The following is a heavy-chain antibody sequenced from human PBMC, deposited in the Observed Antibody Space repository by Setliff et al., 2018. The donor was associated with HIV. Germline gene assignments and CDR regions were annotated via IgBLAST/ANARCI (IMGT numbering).Heavy chain of an antibody. J-gene: IGHJ4*02. CDR1: GYTFNIYG. CDR2: INAADGNT. V-gene: IGHV1-3*01. Sequence: GASVKVSCKTSGYTFNIYGMHWVRQAPGQRLEWMGWINAADGNTKYSQKLQGRVTITRDTSASTAHMELSSLRSEDTAVYYCVRDPLVYSSGWYYFDYWGQGTLVTVS. CDR3: VRDPLVYSSGWYYFDY. D-gene: IGHD6-19*01.